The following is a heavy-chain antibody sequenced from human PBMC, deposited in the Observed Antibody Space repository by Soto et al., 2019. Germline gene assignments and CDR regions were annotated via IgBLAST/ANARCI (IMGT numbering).Heavy chain of an antibody. CDR2: ISAYNGNT. D-gene: IGHD1-26*01. J-gene: IGHJ4*02. V-gene: IGHV1-18*04. CDR3: VRDGRPYGLFGC. Sequence: ASVKVSCKASGYTFSSYGISWVRQAPGQGLEWMGWISAYNGNTNYEQKVQGRVTMTADQSTNTDYMELTNLRSDDTAVYYCVRDGRPYGLFGCWGQGTLFTVAS. CDR1: GYTFSSYG.